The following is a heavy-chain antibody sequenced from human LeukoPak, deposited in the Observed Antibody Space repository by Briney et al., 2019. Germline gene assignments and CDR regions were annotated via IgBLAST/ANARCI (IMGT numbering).Heavy chain of an antibody. J-gene: IGHJ3*01. CDR3: AKDRRWPKAFDF. V-gene: IGHV3-30*02. D-gene: IGHD2-15*01. CDR1: GFTFRNYG. Sequence: GGSLRLSCVASGFTFRNYGMHWVRQSPDKGLEWVTFIPYVGKNKKFADSVKGRFTISRDNSNNTVHLVMNSLRVEDTAVYFCAKDRRWPKAFDFWGQGTMVTVSS. CDR2: IPYVGKNK.